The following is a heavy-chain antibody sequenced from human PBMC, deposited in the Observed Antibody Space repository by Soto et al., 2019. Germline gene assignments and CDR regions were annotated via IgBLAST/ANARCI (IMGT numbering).Heavy chain of an antibody. CDR3: ARHRGPTGPNY. Sequence: QLQLQESGPGLVKPSETLSLTCTVSGDSISSNNYYWGWIRQPPGKGLEWIGSMYHSGNTHHNPSLKSXXTXNXXTSKNQLTLNLRSVTAAETAVYYCARHRGPTGPNYWGQGTLVTVSS. J-gene: IGHJ4*02. CDR1: GDSISSNNYY. D-gene: IGHD3-10*01. CDR2: MYHSGNT. V-gene: IGHV4-39*01.